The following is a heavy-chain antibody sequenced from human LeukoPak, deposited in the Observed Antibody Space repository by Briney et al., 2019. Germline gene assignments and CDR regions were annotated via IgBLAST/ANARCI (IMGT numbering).Heavy chain of an antibody. J-gene: IGHJ3*02. CDR1: GFTFSNSW. Sequence: PGGSLRLSCAASGFTFSNSWMTWVRQAPGKGLEWVAYMKEDGTEIYYADSVKGRFTISRDNAKNSLYLQMNSLRDEDTAIYYCARGVYAFDIWGQGTMVTVSS. CDR2: MKEDGTEI. V-gene: IGHV3-7*01. CDR3: ARGVYAFDI.